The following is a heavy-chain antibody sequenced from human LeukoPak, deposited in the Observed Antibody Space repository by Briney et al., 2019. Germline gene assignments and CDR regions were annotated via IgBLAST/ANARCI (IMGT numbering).Heavy chain of an antibody. J-gene: IGHJ3*02. Sequence: GSLRLSCAASGFTFSDYYMSWIRQAPGKGLEWVSYISSSGSTIYYADSVKGRFTISRDNAKNSLYLQMNSLRAEDTAAYYCARVIAGIAAADDAFDIWGQGTMVTVSS. CDR2: ISSSGSTI. CDR3: ARVIAGIAAADDAFDI. CDR1: GFTFSDYY. V-gene: IGHV3-11*01. D-gene: IGHD6-13*01.